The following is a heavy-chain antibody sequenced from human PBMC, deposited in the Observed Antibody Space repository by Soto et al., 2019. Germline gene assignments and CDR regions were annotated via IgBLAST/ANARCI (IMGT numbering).Heavy chain of an antibody. V-gene: IGHV3-74*01. CDR2: IKSDGSST. D-gene: IGHD4-4*01. CDR3: ARSRDGYSFYFYYGMDG. CDR1: GFTFSTYW. J-gene: IGHJ6*02. Sequence: GGSLRLSCAASGFTFSTYWMHWVRQAPGKGLMWVSRIKSDGSSTTYADSVKGRFTISRDNAKNTLYLQMSSLRAEDTAVYYCARSRDGYSFYFYYGMDGWGQGTTVTVSS.